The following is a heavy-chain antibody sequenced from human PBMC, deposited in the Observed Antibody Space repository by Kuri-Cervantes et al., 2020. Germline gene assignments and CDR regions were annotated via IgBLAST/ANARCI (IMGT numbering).Heavy chain of an antibody. CDR2: IRYDGSNK. CDR1: GFTFSSYG. J-gene: IGHJ4*02. Sequence: LSLTCAASGFTFSSYGMHWVRQAPGKGLEWVAFIRYDGSNKYYADSVKGRFTISRDNSKNTLYLQMNSLRAEDTAVYYCAKDNVVPTAIFDYWGQGSLVTVSS. D-gene: IGHD2-2*01. CDR3: AKDNVVPTAIFDY. V-gene: IGHV3-30*02.